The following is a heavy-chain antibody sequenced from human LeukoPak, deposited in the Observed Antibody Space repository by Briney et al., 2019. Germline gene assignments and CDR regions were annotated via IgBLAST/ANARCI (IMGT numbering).Heavy chain of an antibody. CDR1: GGSISSYH. D-gene: IGHD3-22*01. V-gene: IGHV4-59*01. J-gene: IGHJ5*02. Sequence: SETLSLTCTVSGGSISSYHWSWLRQPPGRGVEGIGYIYYRGSTNYNPSLKSRVTISVATSKYQFSLKLSSVTAADTAVYYCARRTRAYYYDSSGYFDPWGQGTLVTVSS. CDR3: ARRTRAYYYDSSGYFDP. CDR2: IYYRGST.